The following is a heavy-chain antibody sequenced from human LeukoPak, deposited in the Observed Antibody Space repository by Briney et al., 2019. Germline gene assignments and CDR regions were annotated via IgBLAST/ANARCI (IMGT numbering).Heavy chain of an antibody. Sequence: SETKSLTCAVYGGSFSGYYWSWIRQPPGKGLEWIGEINHSGSTNYNPSLKSRVTISVDTSENQFSLKLSSVTAADTAVYYCARAGAVAGRNWFDPWGQGTLVTVSS. CDR1: GGSFSGYY. V-gene: IGHV4-34*01. CDR3: ARAGAVAGRNWFDP. D-gene: IGHD6-19*01. J-gene: IGHJ5*02. CDR2: INHSGST.